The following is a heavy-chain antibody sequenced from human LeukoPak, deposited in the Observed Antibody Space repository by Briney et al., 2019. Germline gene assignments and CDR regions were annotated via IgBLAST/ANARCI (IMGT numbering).Heavy chain of an antibody. CDR3: ANSVVGASSFDY. D-gene: IGHD2-15*01. V-gene: IGHV3-30*02. CDR2: IRYDGSNK. Sequence: GGSLRLSCAASGFTFSSYGMHWVRQAPGKGLEWVAFIRYDGSNKYYADSVKGRFTISRDNSKSTLYLQMNSLRAEDTAVYYCANSVVGASSFDYWGQGTLVTVSS. CDR1: GFTFSSYG. J-gene: IGHJ4*02.